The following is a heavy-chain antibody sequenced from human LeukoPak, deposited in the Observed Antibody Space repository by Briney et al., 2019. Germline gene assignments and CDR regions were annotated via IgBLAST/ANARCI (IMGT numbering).Heavy chain of an antibody. V-gene: IGHV4-31*11. J-gene: IGHJ4*02. CDR1: GGSISSSNW. CDR3: AREGIDSSGFHFDY. CDR2: IYYSGST. Sequence: SETLSLTCAVSGGSISSSNWWSWVRQHPGKGLEWIGYIYYSGSTYYNPSLKSRVTISVDTSKNQFSLKLSSVTAADTAVYYCAREGIDSSGFHFDYWGQGTLVTVSS. D-gene: IGHD3-22*01.